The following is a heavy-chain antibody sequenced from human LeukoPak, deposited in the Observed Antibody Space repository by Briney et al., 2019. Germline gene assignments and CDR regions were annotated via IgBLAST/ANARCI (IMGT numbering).Heavy chain of an antibody. D-gene: IGHD3-22*01. CDR2: ISSSSSYI. V-gene: IGHV3-21*01. CDR3: ARSTYYYDSSGYKSDPYYFDY. Sequence: GGSLRLSCAASGFTFSSYSMNWVRQAPGKGLEWVSSISSSSSYIYYADSVKGRFTISRDNAKNSLYLQMNSLRAEDTAVYYCARSTYYYDSSGYKSDPYYFDYWGQGTLVTVSS. J-gene: IGHJ4*02. CDR1: GFTFSSYS.